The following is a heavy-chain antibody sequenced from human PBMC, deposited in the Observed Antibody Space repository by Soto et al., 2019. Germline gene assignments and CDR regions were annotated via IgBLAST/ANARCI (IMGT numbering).Heavy chain of an antibody. CDR2: ISYDGSNK. CDR3: AKYMSRGEGAFDY. J-gene: IGHJ4*02. V-gene: IGHV3-30*18. D-gene: IGHD3-16*01. Sequence: GGSLRLSCAASGFTFSSYGMHWVRQAPGKGLEWVAVISYDGSNKYYADSVKGRFTISRDNSKNTLYLQMNSLRAEDTAVYYCAKYMSRGEGAFDYWGQGTLVTVSS. CDR1: GFTFSSYG.